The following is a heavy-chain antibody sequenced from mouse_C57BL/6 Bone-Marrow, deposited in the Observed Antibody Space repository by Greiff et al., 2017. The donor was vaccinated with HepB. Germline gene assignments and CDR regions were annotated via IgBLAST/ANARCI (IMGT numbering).Heavy chain of an antibody. V-gene: IGHV5-12*01. D-gene: IGHD1-1*01. Sequence: EVKLVESGGGLVQPGGSLKLSCAASGFTFSDYYMYWVRQTPEKRLEWVAYISNGGGSTYSPDTVKGRFPISSDNAKNTLYLQMSRLKTEDTAMYYCARQYYYGSHWYFDVWGTGTTVTVSS. J-gene: IGHJ1*03. CDR3: ARQYYYGSHWYFDV. CDR1: GFTFSDYY. CDR2: ISNGGGST.